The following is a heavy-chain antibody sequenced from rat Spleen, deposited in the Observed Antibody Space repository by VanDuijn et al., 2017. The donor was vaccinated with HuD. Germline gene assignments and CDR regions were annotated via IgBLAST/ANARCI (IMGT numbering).Heavy chain of an antibody. V-gene: IGHV5-7*01. CDR3: ATAGTRVSRFAY. Sequence: EVQLVESGGGLVQPGRSLKLSCVASGFTFSSFTMAWVRQAPKKGLEWVATISSGGSNTYYPDSVKGRFTISRDSSKSTLYLQMDSLRSEDTATYYCATAGTRVSRFAYWGQGTLVTVSS. J-gene: IGHJ3*01. D-gene: IGHD1-4*01. CDR2: ISSGGSNT. CDR1: GFTFSSFT.